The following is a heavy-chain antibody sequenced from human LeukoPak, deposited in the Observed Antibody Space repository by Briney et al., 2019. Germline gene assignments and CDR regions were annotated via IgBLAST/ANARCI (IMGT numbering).Heavy chain of an antibody. D-gene: IGHD3-16*01. J-gene: IGHJ4*02. CDR1: GFTFSGSR. Sequence: GGSLRLSCEASGFTFSGSRMHWVRQAPGKGLEWVSRINTDGSGTSYADSVKGRFTISRDNAKNTLYLQMNSLRAEDTAVYYCARSMGEGGQGTLVTVSS. CDR2: INTDGSGT. V-gene: IGHV3-74*01. CDR3: ARSMGE.